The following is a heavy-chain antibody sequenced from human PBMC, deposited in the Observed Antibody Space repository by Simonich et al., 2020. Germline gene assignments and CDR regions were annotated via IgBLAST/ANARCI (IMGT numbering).Heavy chain of an antibody. D-gene: IGHD6-13*01. CDR1: GYSISSGYY. CDR3: AGVGYSNYYYDGMDV. V-gene: IGHV4-38-2*01. J-gene: IGHJ6*02. CDR2: IYHRGGT. Sequence: QVQLQESGPGLVKPSETLSLTCAVSGYSISSGYYWGWIRQPPGKGLGWIGSIYHRGGTAEHPALEGGVAISGDRCKNRFAVERGSVTAADTAVDYWAGVGYSNYYYDGMDVWGQGTTVTVAS.